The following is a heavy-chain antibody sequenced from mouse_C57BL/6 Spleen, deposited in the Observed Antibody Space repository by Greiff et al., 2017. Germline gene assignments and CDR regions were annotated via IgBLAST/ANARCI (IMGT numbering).Heavy chain of an antibody. D-gene: IGHD2-4*01. V-gene: IGHV1-64*01. CDR2: IHPNSGST. CDR1: GYTFTSYW. CDR3: AREWGGRLRGTRDY. J-gene: IGHJ4*01. Sequence: QVQLQQPGAELVKPGASVKLSCKASGYTFTSYWMHWVKQRPGQGLEWIGMIHPNSGSTNYNEKFKSKATLTVDKSSSTAYMQLSSLTSEDSAVYYCAREWGGRLRGTRDYGGQGTSVTVSS.